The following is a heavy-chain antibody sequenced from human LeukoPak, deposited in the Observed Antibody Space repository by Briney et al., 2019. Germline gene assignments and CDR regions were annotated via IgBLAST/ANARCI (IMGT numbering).Heavy chain of an antibody. CDR3: ARDAGNSGYGCDL. CDR1: GFIFSQYS. V-gene: IGHV3-48*01. CDR2: IRSSSET. D-gene: IGHD5-12*01. J-gene: IGHJ5*02. Sequence: RGSLRLSCAASGFIFSQYSMNWVRQAPGKGLEWVSHIRSSSETFYADSVKGRFTISRDNARNSLYLQMNNLRGEDTAIYYCARDAGNSGYGCDLWGQGTLVTVSS.